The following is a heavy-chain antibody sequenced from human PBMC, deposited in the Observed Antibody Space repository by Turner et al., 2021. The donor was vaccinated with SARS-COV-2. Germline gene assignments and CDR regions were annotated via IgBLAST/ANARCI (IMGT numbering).Heavy chain of an antibody. CDR3: AKDEYGDYGVGDY. Sequence: EVQLLGSGGGLVQPGGSLRLSCAASGFTFSSYAMSWVRQAPGKGLEWVSAISGSDGSTYYADSVKGRFTISRYNAKNTLYLQMNSLRAEDTAVYYCAKDEYGDYGVGDYWGQGTLVTVSS. CDR1: GFTFSSYA. D-gene: IGHD4-17*01. CDR2: ISGSDGST. V-gene: IGHV3-23*01. J-gene: IGHJ4*02.